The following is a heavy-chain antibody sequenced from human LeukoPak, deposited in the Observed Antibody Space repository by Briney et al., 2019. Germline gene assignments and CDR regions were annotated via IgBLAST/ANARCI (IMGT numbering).Heavy chain of an antibody. CDR1: GFTFSSYA. V-gene: IGHV3-30*04. J-gene: IGHJ4*02. Sequence: GRSLRLSCAASGFTFSSYAMHWVRQAPGKGLEWVAVISYDGSNKYYADSVKGRFTISRDNSKNTLYLQMNSLRAEDTAVYYCARGSYYDFWSGYYSGYYFDYWGQGTLVTVSS. CDR2: ISYDGSNK. D-gene: IGHD3-3*01. CDR3: ARGSYYDFWSGYYSGYYFDY.